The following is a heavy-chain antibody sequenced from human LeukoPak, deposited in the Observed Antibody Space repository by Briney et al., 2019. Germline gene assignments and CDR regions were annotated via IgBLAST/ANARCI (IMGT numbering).Heavy chain of an antibody. D-gene: IGHD2-2*01. CDR2: IYYSGST. Sequence: PSETLSLTCTVSGGSISSGGYYWSWIRQHPEKGLEWIGYIYYSGSTYYNPSLKSRVTISVDTSKNQFSLKLSSVTAADTAVYYCARGVVVPAVPKLNWFDPWGQGTLVTVSS. J-gene: IGHJ5*02. V-gene: IGHV4-31*03. CDR1: GGSISSGGYY. CDR3: ARGVVVPAVPKLNWFDP.